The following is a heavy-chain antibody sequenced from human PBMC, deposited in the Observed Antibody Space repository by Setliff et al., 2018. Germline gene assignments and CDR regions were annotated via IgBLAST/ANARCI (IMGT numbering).Heavy chain of an antibody. CDR1: GFTFSTDR. D-gene: IGHD2-15*01. Sequence: LRLSCAASGFTFSTDRMHWVRQAPGKGLEWVAVILDDGVKKYHADSVKGRFTISRDNPKNTLYLQMNSLRPEDTAVYYCARTCSGSGCYAGLESWGQGTPVTVSS. J-gene: IGHJ4*02. CDR2: ILDDGVKK. CDR3: ARTCSGSGCYAGLES. V-gene: IGHV3-30*03.